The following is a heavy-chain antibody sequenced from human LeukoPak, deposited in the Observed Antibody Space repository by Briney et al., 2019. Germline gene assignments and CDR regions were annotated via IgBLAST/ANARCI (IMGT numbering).Heavy chain of an antibody. CDR2: IYHSGST. J-gene: IGHJ4*02. CDR3: ARAVRWKGGMVRGAFDY. Sequence: SETLSLTCAVYGGSFSGYYWSWIRQPPGKGLEWIGEIYHSGSTNYNPSLKSRVTISVDTSKNQFSLKLSSVTAADTAVYYCARAVRWKGGMVRGAFDYWGQGTLVTVSS. D-gene: IGHD3-10*01. CDR1: GGSFSGYY. V-gene: IGHV4-34*01.